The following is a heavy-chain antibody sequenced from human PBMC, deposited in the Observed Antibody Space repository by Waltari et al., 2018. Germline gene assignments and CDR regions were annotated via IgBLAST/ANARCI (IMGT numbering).Heavy chain of an antibody. CDR2: ISWNSGSI. Sequence: EVQLVESGGGLVQPGRSLRLSCAASGFTFDDYAMHWVRQAPGKGLEWVSGISWNSGSIGYADSVKGRFTISRDNAKNSLYLQMNSLRAEDMALYYCAKANLRFLEWLGAFDIWGQGTMVTVSS. V-gene: IGHV3-9*03. CDR1: GFTFDDYA. J-gene: IGHJ3*02. CDR3: AKANLRFLEWLGAFDI. D-gene: IGHD3-3*01.